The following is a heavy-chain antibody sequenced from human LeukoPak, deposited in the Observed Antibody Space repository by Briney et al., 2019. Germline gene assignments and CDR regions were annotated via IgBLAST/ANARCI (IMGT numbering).Heavy chain of an antibody. D-gene: IGHD1-26*01. Sequence: SSETLSLTCSVSGDSIRTNNYFWGWIRQPPGMGLEWIGSISYNGITYYNPSLKSRASVSVDTSKNQFPLNLNSVTAADTAIYYCARRPGHTWDMGNWFDPWGQGTLVTVSS. J-gene: IGHJ5*02. CDR1: GDSIRTNNYF. V-gene: IGHV4-39*01. CDR2: ISYNGIT. CDR3: ARRPGHTWDMGNWFDP.